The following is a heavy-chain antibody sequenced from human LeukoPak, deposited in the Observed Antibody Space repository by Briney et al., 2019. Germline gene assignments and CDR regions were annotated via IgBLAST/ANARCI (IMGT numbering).Heavy chain of an antibody. J-gene: IGHJ4*02. Sequence: GGSLRLSCAASGFIFCDHWMHWVRQAPGKGLVWLSRINNDGSSTIYADSVKGRFTFSRDNAENTLFLEMSSLRVEDTAVYYCVRERNNFWSGHHSIFDSWGQGTLVTVSS. CDR1: GFIFCDHW. CDR2: INNDGSST. CDR3: VRERNNFWSGHHSIFDS. D-gene: IGHD3-3*01. V-gene: IGHV3-74*01.